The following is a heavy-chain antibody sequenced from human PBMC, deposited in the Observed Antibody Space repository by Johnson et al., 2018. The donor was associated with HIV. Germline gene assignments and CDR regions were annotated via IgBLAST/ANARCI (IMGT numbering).Heavy chain of an antibody. Sequence: VQLVESGGGVVQPGRSLRLSCAASGFTFSSYDMHWVRQATGKGLEWVSAIGTAGDTYYPGSVKGRFTISRENAKISLYLQMNSLRAGDTAVYYCAREAQTHAFDIWGQGTMVTVSS. CDR2: IGTAGDT. J-gene: IGHJ3*02. CDR3: AREAQTHAFDI. CDR1: GFTFSSYD. D-gene: IGHD4-23*01. V-gene: IGHV3-13*01.